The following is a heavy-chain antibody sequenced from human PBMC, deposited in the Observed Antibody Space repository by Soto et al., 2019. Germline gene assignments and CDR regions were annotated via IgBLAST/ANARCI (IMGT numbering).Heavy chain of an antibody. Sequence: EVQLVESGGGLVKPGGSLRLSCAASGFTFSSYSMNWVRQAPGKGLEWVSSISSSSSYIYYADSVKGRFTISRDNAKNSLYLQMNSLRAEDTAVYYCARDPGGLDAFDIWGQGTMVTVSS. D-gene: IGHD2-15*01. CDR2: ISSSSSYI. CDR1: GFTFSSYS. J-gene: IGHJ3*02. CDR3: ARDPGGLDAFDI. V-gene: IGHV3-21*01.